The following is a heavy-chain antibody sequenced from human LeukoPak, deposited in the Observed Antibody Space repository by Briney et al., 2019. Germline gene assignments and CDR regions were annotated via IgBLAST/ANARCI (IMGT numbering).Heavy chain of an antibody. CDR3: ARDGASCYFSSCYYYYYMDV. V-gene: IGHV3-48*02. J-gene: IGHJ6*03. CDR2: ISSSSTTI. Sequence: PGRSLRLSCTASGFTFSSYSMNWVRQAPGKGLEWVSYISSSSTTIYYADSVKGRFTISRDNAKNSLYLQMNSLRDEDTAVYYCARDGASCYFSSCYYYYYMDVWGKGTTVTVSS. D-gene: IGHD2-2*01. CDR1: GFTFSSYS.